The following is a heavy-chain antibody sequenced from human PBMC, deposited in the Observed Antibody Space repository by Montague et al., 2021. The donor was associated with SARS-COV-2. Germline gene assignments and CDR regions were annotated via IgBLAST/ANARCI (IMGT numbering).Heavy chain of an antibody. J-gene: IGHJ4*02. CDR2: IYYDGKT. Sequence: SETLSLICTVSGGSISRAYLYWGWIRQPPGKGLEWIGTIYYDGKTCYNSSLSSRVFLSADTSNNHFCLELNSVTTSDTAVYYCARHAVRYCISSNCSPVGAIDFWCQGNLVTVTS. V-gene: IGHV4-39*01. CDR3: ARHAVRYCISSNCSPVGAIDF. CDR1: GGSISRAYLY. D-gene: IGHD2-2*01.